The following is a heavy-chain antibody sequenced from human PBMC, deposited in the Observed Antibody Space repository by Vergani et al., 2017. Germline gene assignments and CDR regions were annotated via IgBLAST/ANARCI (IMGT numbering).Heavy chain of an antibody. J-gene: IGHJ4*02. Sequence: QVQLVQSGAEVRKPGASVKVSCQVSGYSLTELTINWVRQAPGKGLEWMGGFDPEHGEVTFAHHIQGRVTMTEDRSTDTAYMELSSLRPEDTALYYCAIVTYYYFSSGYYLDYWGQGTLVTVSS. V-gene: IGHV1-24*01. CDR1: GYSLTELT. D-gene: IGHD3-22*01. CDR2: FDPEHGEV. CDR3: AIVTYYYFSSGYYLDY.